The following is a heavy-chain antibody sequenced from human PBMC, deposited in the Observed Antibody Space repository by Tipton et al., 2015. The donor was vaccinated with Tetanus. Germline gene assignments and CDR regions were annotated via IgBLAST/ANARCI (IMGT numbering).Heavy chain of an antibody. Sequence: SLRLSCVDSGFTFSGYWMSWVRQAPGKGLEWLANIKEDGSEKYYVDPVKGRFTISRGNAKNSLYLQMNSLRAEDTAMYYCARITGDRSFDLWGRGTQVTVSS. D-gene: IGHD7-27*01. J-gene: IGHJ2*01. CDR2: IKEDGSEK. CDR3: ARITGDRSFDL. CDR1: GFTFSGYW. V-gene: IGHV3-7*01.